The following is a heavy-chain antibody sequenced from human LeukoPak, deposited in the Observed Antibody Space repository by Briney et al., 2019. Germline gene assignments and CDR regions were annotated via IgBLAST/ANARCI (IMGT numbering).Heavy chain of an antibody. CDR2: INHSGST. D-gene: IGHD3-3*01. Sequence: SETLSLTCAVYGGSFSGDYWSWIRQPPGKGLEWIGEINHSGSTNYNASLKSRVAISVDTSKNQFSLKLSSVTAADTAVYYCASPVNLWSVYYAYWGQGTLVTVSS. CDR3: ASPVNLWSVYYAY. CDR1: GGSFSGDY. J-gene: IGHJ4*02. V-gene: IGHV4-34*01.